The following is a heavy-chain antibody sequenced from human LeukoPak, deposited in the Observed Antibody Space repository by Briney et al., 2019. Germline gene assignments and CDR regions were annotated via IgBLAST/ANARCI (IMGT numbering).Heavy chain of an antibody. V-gene: IGHV4-61*05. CDR1: GGSISSSSYY. J-gene: IGHJ4*02. CDR3: ARGQLLSSFDY. D-gene: IGHD2-2*01. Sequence: SETLSLTCTVSGGSISSSSYYWGWIRQPPGKGLEWIGYIYYSGSTNYNPSLKSRVTISVDTSKNQFSLKPSSVTAADTAVYYCARGQLLSSFDYWGQGTLVTVSS. CDR2: IYYSGST.